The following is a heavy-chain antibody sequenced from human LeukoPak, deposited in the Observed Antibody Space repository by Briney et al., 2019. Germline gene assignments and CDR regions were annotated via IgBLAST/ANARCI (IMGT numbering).Heavy chain of an antibody. CDR2: INPDGTKT. CDR3: ANSPMILDGHY. J-gene: IGHJ4*01. V-gene: IGHV3-7*01. D-gene: IGHD3-22*01. Sequence: GGSLRLSCAASGFTFSDYYMSWIRQAPGKGLEWVANINPDGTKTSYADFVEGRFSISRDNAKNLLYLQMRSLRAGDTAVYYCANSPMILDGHYWGHGTLVTVSS. CDR1: GFTFSDYY.